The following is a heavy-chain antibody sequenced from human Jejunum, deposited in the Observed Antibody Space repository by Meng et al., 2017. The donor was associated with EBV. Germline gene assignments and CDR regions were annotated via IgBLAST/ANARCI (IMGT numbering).Heavy chain of an antibody. V-gene: IGHV7-4-1*02. D-gene: IGHD2-21*02. CDR2: INTRTGNP. J-gene: IGHJ4*02. CDR1: GYTFSRYA. Sequence: QGQFVQSGFELKKPGASVKVSCKASGYTFSRYAMNWVRQAPGQGLEWMGWINTRTGNPAYAQGFTGRFVFSLDTSVSTAYLQISSLKAEDTAVYYCASDISTATFGYWGQGTLVTVSS. CDR3: ASDISTATFGY.